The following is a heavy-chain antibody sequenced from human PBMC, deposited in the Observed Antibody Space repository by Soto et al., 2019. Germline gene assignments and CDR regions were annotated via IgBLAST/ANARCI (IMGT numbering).Heavy chain of an antibody. J-gene: IGHJ5*02. Sequence: EVQLLESGGGLVQPGGSLRLSCAASGFTFSSYAMSWVRQAPGKGLEWVSGISGGGDNTYYRDSVKGRFSISRDNSKNTLYLQMNSLRAEDTAVYYCAKDGSNTWYFNWYDPWGQGTLVTVSS. CDR2: ISGGGDNT. CDR3: AKDGSNTWYFNWYDP. D-gene: IGHD6-13*01. CDR1: GFTFSSYA. V-gene: IGHV3-23*01.